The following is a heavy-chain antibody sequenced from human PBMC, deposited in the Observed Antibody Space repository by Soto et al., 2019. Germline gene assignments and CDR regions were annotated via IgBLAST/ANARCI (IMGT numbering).Heavy chain of an antibody. D-gene: IGHD3-10*01. CDR3: ARGGGYYCSGTYPFDY. Sequence: QVQLVQSGAEVKKPGASVKVSCKTSGYTFSNYGIAWVRQAPGQGLEWMGWISVYNYNTNYAQKLQGRVTMTRDISTSTAYMELRSLISDATAVYYCARGGGYYCSGTYPFDYWGQGTLVTVSS. CDR2: ISVYNYNT. V-gene: IGHV1-18*01. CDR1: GYTFSNYG. J-gene: IGHJ4*02.